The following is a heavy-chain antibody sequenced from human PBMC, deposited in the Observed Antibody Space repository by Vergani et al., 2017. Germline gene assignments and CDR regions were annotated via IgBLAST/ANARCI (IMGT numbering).Heavy chain of an antibody. D-gene: IGHD2-2*02. CDR1: GFTLGDYA. CDR3: TADLCVSIVVVPAAIDRVAY. CDR2: IWSKPYGGTK. J-gene: IGHJ4*02. Sequence: EVHLVESGGGLVQPGRSLRLSCSGSGFTLGDYAMTWVRQAPGKGLEWVAFIWSKPYGGTKEYAASVKGRFTISRDDSKSIAYLQMSSLIAEDTAVYYCTADLCVSIVVVPAAIDRVAYWGQGTLVTVSS. V-gene: IGHV3-49*04.